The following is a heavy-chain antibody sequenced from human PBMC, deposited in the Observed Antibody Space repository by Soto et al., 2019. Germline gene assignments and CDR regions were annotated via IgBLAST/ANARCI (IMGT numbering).Heavy chain of an antibody. CDR2: IIPILGIA. CDR3: ARDMGRGGDFDY. Sequence: SVKVSCKASGGTFSSYTISWVRQAPGQGLEWMGRIIPILGIANYAQKFQGRVTITADKSTSTAYMELSSLRSEDTAVYYCARDMGRGGDFDYWGQGTLVTVSS. V-gene: IGHV1-69*04. J-gene: IGHJ4*02. CDR1: GGTFSSYT. D-gene: IGHD3-10*01.